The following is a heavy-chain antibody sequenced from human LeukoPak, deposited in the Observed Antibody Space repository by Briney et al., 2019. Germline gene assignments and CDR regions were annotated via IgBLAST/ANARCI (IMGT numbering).Heavy chain of an antibody. V-gene: IGHV1-46*01. J-gene: IGHJ4*02. D-gene: IGHD6-13*01. Sequence: VASVKVSCKASGYTFSNYYMHWVRQAPGQGLEGMGIINPSGGSTSYAQKFQGRVTMTRDTSTTTVYMQLSSLRSEDTAVYYCVRSGSSSSWYSYHYWGQGTLVTVSS. CDR2: INPSGGST. CDR1: GYTFSNYY. CDR3: VRSGSSSSWYSYHY.